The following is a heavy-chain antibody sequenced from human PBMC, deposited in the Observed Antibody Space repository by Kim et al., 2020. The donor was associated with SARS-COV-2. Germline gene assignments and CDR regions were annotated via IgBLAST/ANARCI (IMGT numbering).Heavy chain of an antibody. CDR3: ARAQVDVLRFLEWSPGSGHYYGMDV. D-gene: IGHD3-3*01. CDR2: IYYSGST. J-gene: IGHJ6*02. Sequence: SETLSLTCTVSGGSISSGDYYWSWIRQPPGKGLEWIGYIYYSGSTYYNPSLKSRVTISVDTSKNQFSLKLSSVTAADTAVYYCARAQVDVLRFLEWSPGSGHYYGMDVWGQGTTVTVSS. CDR1: GGSISSGDYY. V-gene: IGHV4-30-4*01.